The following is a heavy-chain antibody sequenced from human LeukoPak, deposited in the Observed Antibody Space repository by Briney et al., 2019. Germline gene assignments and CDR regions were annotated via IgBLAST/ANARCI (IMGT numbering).Heavy chain of an antibody. CDR3: VKGRISEDGLDF. Sequence: GGSLRLSCAASGFTFSRSAMTWVRQTPGKGLDWVSSISSSGNTHYADSVKGRFTISRDNSKNMLYLQMNGLRAEDTAVYYCVKGRISEDGLDFWGQGTLVTVSS. D-gene: IGHD6-13*01. CDR1: GFTFSRSA. J-gene: IGHJ4*02. V-gene: IGHV3-23*01. CDR2: ISSSGNT.